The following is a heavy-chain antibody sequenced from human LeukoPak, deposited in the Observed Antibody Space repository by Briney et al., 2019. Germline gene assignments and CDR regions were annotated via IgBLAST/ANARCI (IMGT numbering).Heavy chain of an antibody. D-gene: IGHD6-19*01. Sequence: SGTLSLTCAVSGDSISSNNWWSWVRLPPGKGLEWIGEIYHSGSANYNPSLKSRVTISVDTSKNQFSLKLSSVTAADTAVYYCARATEFRGWYPPYYYYYGMDVWGQGTTVTVSS. V-gene: IGHV4-4*02. J-gene: IGHJ6*02. CDR3: ARATEFRGWYPPYYYYYGMDV. CDR1: GDSISSNNW. CDR2: IYHSGSA.